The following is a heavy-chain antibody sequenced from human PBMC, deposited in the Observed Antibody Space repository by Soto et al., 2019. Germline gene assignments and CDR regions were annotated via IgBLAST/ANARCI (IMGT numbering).Heavy chain of an antibody. CDR2: IYPGDSET. Sequence: PGESLKSSCKGSGYTFTSNWIGWVRQMPGKGLEWMGIIYPGDSETRYSPSFQGQVTISADKSINTAYLQWSSLKASDTAIYYCARTFGGHLYSFDFWGQGTLVTVSS. CDR3: ARTFGGHLYSFDF. J-gene: IGHJ4*02. V-gene: IGHV5-51*03. D-gene: IGHD3-16*01. CDR1: GYTFTSNW.